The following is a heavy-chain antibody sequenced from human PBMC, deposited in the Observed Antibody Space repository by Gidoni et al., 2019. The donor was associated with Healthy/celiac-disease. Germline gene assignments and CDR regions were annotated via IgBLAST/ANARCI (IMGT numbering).Heavy chain of an antibody. CDR3: AKDTGYSSSGGSFDY. CDR2: ISWNSGNL. D-gene: IGHD6-13*01. CDR1: GFTFDDYA. J-gene: IGHJ4*02. V-gene: IGHV3-9*01. Sequence: EVKLVESGGGLEQPGRSLRLSCAASGFTFDDYAMHWVRQAPGKGLEWVSGISWNSGNLGYADSVKGRFTISRDNAKNSLYLQMNSLRAEDTALYYCAKDTGYSSSGGSFDYWGQGTLVTVSS.